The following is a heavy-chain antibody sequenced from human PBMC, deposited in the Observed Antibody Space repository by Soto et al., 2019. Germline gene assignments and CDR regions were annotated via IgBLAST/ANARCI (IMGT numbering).Heavy chain of an antibody. CDR2: ISSSSTTK. V-gene: IGHV3-48*01. J-gene: IGHJ5*02. CDR3: ARDGCSGSNCLNWFDP. CDR1: GFTFSSYS. Sequence: EVQLVESGGGLVQPGGSLRLSCAASGFTFSSYSMNWVRQAPGKGLEWVSYISSSSTTKYYADSVKGRFTISRDNDKNALYLQINSLRAEGTAVYYCARDGCSGSNCLNWFDPWGQGTLVTVSS. D-gene: IGHD2-15*01.